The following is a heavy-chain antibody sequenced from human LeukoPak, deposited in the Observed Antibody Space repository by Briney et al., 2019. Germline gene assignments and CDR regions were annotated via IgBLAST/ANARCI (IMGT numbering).Heavy chain of an antibody. J-gene: IGHJ4*02. D-gene: IGHD6-19*01. CDR3: ARGAVAGTDIGDY. CDR1: GGSFSGYY. CDR2: INHSGST. V-gene: IGHV4-34*01. Sequence: SETLSLTCAVYGGSFSGYYWSWIRQPPGKGLEWIGEINHSGSTNYDPSLKSRVTISVDTSKNQFSLKLSSVTAADTAVYYCARGAVAGTDIGDYWGQGTLVTVSS.